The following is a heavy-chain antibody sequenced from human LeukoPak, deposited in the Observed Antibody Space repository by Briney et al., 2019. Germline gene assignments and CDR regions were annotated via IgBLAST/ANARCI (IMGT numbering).Heavy chain of an antibody. Sequence: GGSLRLSCTGSNFSFGYYGMNWVRQTPGKGLEWLSYITATSGSLYYADSVKGRFTVSRDNSKNSLYLQMDSLRAEDTAVYYCARPPLPYCSSTSCYFLDYWGQGTLVTVSS. J-gene: IGHJ4*02. CDR2: ITATSGSL. D-gene: IGHD2-2*01. CDR1: NFSFGYYG. V-gene: IGHV3-48*04. CDR3: ARPPLPYCSSTSCYFLDY.